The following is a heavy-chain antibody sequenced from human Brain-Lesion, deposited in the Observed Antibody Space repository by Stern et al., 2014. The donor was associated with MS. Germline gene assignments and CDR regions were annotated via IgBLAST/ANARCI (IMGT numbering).Heavy chain of an antibody. V-gene: IGHV1-2*02. D-gene: IGHD3-3*01. Sequence: VQLVESGAEVKKPGASVQVSCKTSGYIFTGYYIHWVRQAPGPGLAWMAWINPNTGGTKYAQKFQGRVTMSRDTSISTAYVELSSLTSDDTAVYYCARDQRGITIFGVVTDYYYLGMDVWGQGTTVTVSS. CDR2: INPNTGGT. CDR3: ARDQRGITIFGVVTDYYYLGMDV. J-gene: IGHJ6*02. CDR1: GYIFTGYY.